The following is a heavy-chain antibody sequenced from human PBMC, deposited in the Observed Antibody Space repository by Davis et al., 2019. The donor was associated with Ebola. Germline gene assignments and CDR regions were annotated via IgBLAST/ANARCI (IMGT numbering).Heavy chain of an antibody. CDR2: IYHSGST. CDR3: ARGYSIAALLGWNWFDP. CDR1: GGSISSGGYS. Sequence: TLSLTCAVSGGSISSGGYSWSWIRQPPGKGLEWIGYIYHSGSTYYNPSLKSRVTISVDRSKNQFSLKLSSVTAADTAVYYCARGYSIAALLGWNWFDPWGQGTLVTVSS. V-gene: IGHV4-30-2*01. J-gene: IGHJ5*02. D-gene: IGHD6-6*01.